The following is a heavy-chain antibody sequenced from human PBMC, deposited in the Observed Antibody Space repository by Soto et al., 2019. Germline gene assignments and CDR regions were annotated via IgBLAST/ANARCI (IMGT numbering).Heavy chain of an antibody. CDR1: GYTLFSHC. CDR2: INGYNGNT. D-gene: IGHD3-16*01. Sequence: GSVEGCCQGSGYTLFSHCISWVRPAPGQGLEWMGWINGYNGNTNHAQKLQGRVTMSTDTSTSTAYMELRSLRSDDSAVYYCARMGDVPYYYYGMDVWGQGTTVTVSS. V-gene: IGHV1-18*01. J-gene: IGHJ6*02. CDR3: ARMGDVPYYYYGMDV.